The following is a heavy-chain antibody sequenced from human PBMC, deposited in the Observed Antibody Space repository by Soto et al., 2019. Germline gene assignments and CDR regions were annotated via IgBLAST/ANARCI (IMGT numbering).Heavy chain of an antibody. CDR1: GFTFSSYG. CDR2: ISYDGSNK. CDR3: ATSGSYSGFDY. J-gene: IGHJ4*02. Sequence: QVQLVESGGGVVQPGRSLRLSCAASGFTFSSYGMHWVRQAPGKGLEWVAVISYDGSNKYYADSVKGRFTISRDNSKNTLYLQMNSLRAEDTAVYYCATSGSYSGFDYWGQGTLVNVSS. V-gene: IGHV3-30*03. D-gene: IGHD1-26*01.